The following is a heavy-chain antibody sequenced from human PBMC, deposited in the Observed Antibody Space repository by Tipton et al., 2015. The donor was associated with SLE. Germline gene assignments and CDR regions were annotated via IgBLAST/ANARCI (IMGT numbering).Heavy chain of an antibody. CDR3: ARGGGNRGILDY. V-gene: IGHV4-59*11. D-gene: IGHD4-23*01. CDR2: IYYSGST. Sequence: LSLSCTVSGGSISSHYWSWIRQPPGKGLEWIGYIYYSGSTNYNPSLKSRVTISVDTSKNQFSLKLSSVTAADTAVYCCARGGGNRGILDYWGQGTLVTASS. CDR1: GGSISSHY. J-gene: IGHJ4*02.